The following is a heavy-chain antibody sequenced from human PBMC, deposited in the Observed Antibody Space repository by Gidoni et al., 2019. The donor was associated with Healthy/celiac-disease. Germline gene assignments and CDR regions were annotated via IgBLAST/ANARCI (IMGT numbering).Heavy chain of an antibody. D-gene: IGHD6-19*01. J-gene: IGHJ3*02. V-gene: IGHV6-1*01. CDR1: ADSVPSTSAA. Sequence: QVQLPQSGPGLVTPSQTLAPTCAISADSVPSTSAAWNWTRQSPSRGLEWPGRTDYRSKWYNDYAVYVKSRRTINTDTSKNQVSLQLNSVTPEDTAVYYCARDLHSSGWSYAFDIWGQGTMVTVSS. CDR2: TDYRSKWYN. CDR3: ARDLHSSGWSYAFDI.